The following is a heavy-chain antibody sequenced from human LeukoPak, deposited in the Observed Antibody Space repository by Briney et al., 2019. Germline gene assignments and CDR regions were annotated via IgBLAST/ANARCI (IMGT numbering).Heavy chain of an antibody. CDR2: INPDSGGS. V-gene: IGHV1-2*02. CDR1: GYIFTNLG. D-gene: IGHD1-14*01. CDR3: ARDMTGGIWARATSFDH. J-gene: IGHJ4*02. Sequence: GASVKVSCKASGYIFTNLGISWVRQARGQGPEWMGWINPDSGGSEYGQKFQGRVTFTSDTSSTTIYMEVRSLKSDDTAVYYCARDMTGGIWARATSFDHWGQGTLVTVSS.